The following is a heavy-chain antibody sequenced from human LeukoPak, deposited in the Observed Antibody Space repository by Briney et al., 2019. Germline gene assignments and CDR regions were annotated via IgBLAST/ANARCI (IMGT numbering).Heavy chain of an antibody. CDR2: IYYSGST. V-gene: IGHV4-59*01. D-gene: IGHD3-22*01. CDR1: GGSISSYY. Sequence: SETLSLTCTVSGGSISSYYWSWIRQPPGKGLEWIGYIYYSGSTNYNPSLKGRVTISVDTSKNQFSLKLSSVTAADTAVYYCARYDSSGYYSDNDAFDIWGQGTMVTVSS. CDR3: ARYDSSGYYSDNDAFDI. J-gene: IGHJ3*02.